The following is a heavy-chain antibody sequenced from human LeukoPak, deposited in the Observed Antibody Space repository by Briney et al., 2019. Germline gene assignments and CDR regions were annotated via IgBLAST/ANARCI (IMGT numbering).Heavy chain of an antibody. CDR3: AREYRGEYYFAY. CDR2: IYSGGST. J-gene: IGHJ4*02. CDR1: GFTVSSNY. V-gene: IGHV3-66*01. Sequence: GGSLRLSCAASGFTVSSNYMSWVRQAPGKGLEWVSVIYSGGSTYYADSVEGRFTISRDNSKNTLYLQMNSLRAEDTAVYYCAREYRGEYYFAYWGQGTLVTVSS. D-gene: IGHD3-10*01.